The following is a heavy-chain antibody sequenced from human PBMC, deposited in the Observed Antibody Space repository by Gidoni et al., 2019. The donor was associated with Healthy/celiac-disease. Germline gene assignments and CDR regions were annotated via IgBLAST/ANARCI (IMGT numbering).Heavy chain of an antibody. D-gene: IGHD4-17*01. CDR1: GGSISSRSYY. J-gene: IGHJ6*02. CDR3: ARHRGEDYGDRYYYYYGMDV. Sequence: QLQLQESGPGLVKPSETLSLTCTVSGGSISSRSYYWGWIRQPPGKGLEWIGRIYYSGSTYYNPSLKSRVTISVDTSKNQFSLKLSSVTAADTAVYYCARHRGEDYGDRYYYYYGMDVWGQGTTVTVSS. CDR2: IYYSGST. V-gene: IGHV4-39*01.